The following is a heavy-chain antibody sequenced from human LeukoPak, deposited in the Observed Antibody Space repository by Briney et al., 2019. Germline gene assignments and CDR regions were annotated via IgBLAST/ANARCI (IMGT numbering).Heavy chain of an antibody. CDR2: IYYSGST. J-gene: IGHJ5*02. CDR1: GGSISSGGYY. Sequence: SQTLSLTCTVSGGSISSGGYYWSWIRQHPGKGLEWIGYIYYSGSTYYNPSLKSRVTISVDTSKNQFSLKLSSVTAADTAVYYCARCLLQQQLNWFDPWGQGTLVTVSS. D-gene: IGHD6-13*01. V-gene: IGHV4-31*03. CDR3: ARCLLQQQLNWFDP.